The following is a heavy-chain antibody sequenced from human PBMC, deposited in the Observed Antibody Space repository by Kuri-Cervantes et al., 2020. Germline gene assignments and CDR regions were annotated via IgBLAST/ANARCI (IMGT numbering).Heavy chain of an antibody. J-gene: IGHJ5*02. D-gene: IGHD1-26*01. Sequence: ASVKVSCKASGYTFTSYGISWVRQAPGQGLEWMGWISAYNDNTNYAQKLQGRVTMTTDTSTSTAYMELRSLRSEDTAVYYCARGRGGLWELRDNHLKNNWFDPWGQGTLVTVSS. V-gene: IGHV1-18*01. CDR3: ARGRGGLWELRDNHLKNNWFDP. CDR2: ISAYNDNT. CDR1: GYTFTSYG.